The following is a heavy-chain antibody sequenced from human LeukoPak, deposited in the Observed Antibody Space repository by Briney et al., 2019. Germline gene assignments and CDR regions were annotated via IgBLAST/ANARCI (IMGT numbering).Heavy chain of an antibody. CDR2: INHSGST. CDR3: ARAVSGVRSGCYFDY. D-gene: IGHD6-19*01. V-gene: IGHV4-34*01. CDR1: GGSFSGYY. J-gene: IGHJ4*02. Sequence: PSETLSLTCAVYGGSFSGYYWSWIRQPPGKGLEWIGEINHSGSTNYNPSLKSRVTISVDTSKNQFSLKLSSVTAADTAVYYCARAVSGVRSGCYFDYRGQGTLVTVSS.